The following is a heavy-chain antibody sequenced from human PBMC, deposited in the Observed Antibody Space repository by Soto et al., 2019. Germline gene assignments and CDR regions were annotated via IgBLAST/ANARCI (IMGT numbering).Heavy chain of an antibody. V-gene: IGHV3-72*01. CDR2: SRNKANSYTT. Sequence: GGSLRLSCAASGFTFSDHYMDWVRQAPGKGLEWVGRSRNKANSYTTEYAASVRGRFTISRDDSKNSLYLQMNSLKTEDTAVYYCPRGLGSWGQGTLVTVSS. CDR1: GFTFSDHY. CDR3: PRGLGS. J-gene: IGHJ5*02.